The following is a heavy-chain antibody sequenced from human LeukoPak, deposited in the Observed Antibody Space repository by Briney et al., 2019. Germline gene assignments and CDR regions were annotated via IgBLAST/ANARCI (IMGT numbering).Heavy chain of an antibody. V-gene: IGHV3-23*01. CDR2: ISGSGGST. Sequence: GGSLRLSCAASGFTFSSYAMSWVRQAPGKGLEWVSAISGSGGSTYYADSVKGRFTISRDNSKNTPYLQMNSLRAEDTAVYYCAKSFAGSSSGGYFDYWGQGTLVTVSS. CDR1: GFTFSSYA. D-gene: IGHD6-6*01. CDR3: AKSFAGSSSGGYFDY. J-gene: IGHJ4*02.